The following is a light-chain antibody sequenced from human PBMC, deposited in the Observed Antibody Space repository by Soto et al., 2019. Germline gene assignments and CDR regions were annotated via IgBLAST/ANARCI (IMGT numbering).Light chain of an antibody. CDR2: EVR. Sequence: QSALTQPASVSGSPGQSITISCAGTMRDVGAYNLVSWYQQHPGRAPQLIIYEVRNRPSGISFRFSGSKSGNTASLTISGLQAEDEADYYCSSYAGSYTLVFETGTKLTVL. V-gene: IGLV2-14*01. CDR1: MRDVGAYNL. CDR3: SSYAGSYTLV. J-gene: IGLJ1*01.